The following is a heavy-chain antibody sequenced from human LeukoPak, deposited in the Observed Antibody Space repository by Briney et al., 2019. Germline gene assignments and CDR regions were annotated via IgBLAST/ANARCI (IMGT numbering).Heavy chain of an antibody. CDR2: INPNSGGT. D-gene: IGHD2-2*01. Sequence: ASVKVSCKASGYTFTGYYMHWVRQAPGQGLEWMGWINPNSGGTNYAQKLQGRVTMTRDTSISTAYMELSRLRSDDTAVYYCAQGHCSSTSCYDWFDPWGQGTLVTVSS. V-gene: IGHV1-2*02. J-gene: IGHJ5*02. CDR1: GYTFTGYY. CDR3: AQGHCSSTSCYDWFDP.